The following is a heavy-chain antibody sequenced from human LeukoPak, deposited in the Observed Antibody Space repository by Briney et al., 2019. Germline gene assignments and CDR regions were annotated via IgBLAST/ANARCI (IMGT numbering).Heavy chain of an antibody. D-gene: IGHD1-26*01. CDR3: ARAGYSGSHDAFDI. CDR2: MNPNSGNT. Sequence: GASVKVSCKASGYTFTSFGINWVRQATGQGLEWMGWMNPNSGNTGYAQKFQGRVTITRNTSISTAYMELSSLRSEDTAVYYCARAGYSGSHDAFDIWGQGTMVTVSS. J-gene: IGHJ3*02. CDR1: GYTFTSFG. V-gene: IGHV1-8*03.